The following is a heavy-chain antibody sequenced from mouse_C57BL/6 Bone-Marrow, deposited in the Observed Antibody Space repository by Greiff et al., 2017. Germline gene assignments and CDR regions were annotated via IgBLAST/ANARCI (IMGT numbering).Heavy chain of an antibody. Sequence: EVNVVESGAELVRPGASVKLSCTASGFNIKDDYMHWVKQRPEQGLEWIGWIDPENGDTEYASKFQGKATITADTSSNTAYLQLSSLTSEDTAVYYCTTSVTTVVGGFDYWGQGTTLTVSS. D-gene: IGHD1-1*01. CDR2: IDPENGDT. CDR3: TTSVTTVVGGFDY. CDR1: GFNIKDDY. V-gene: IGHV14-4*01. J-gene: IGHJ2*01.